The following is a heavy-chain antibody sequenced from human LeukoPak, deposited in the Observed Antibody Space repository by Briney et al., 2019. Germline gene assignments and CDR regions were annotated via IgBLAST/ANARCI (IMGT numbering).Heavy chain of an antibody. V-gene: IGHV1-24*01. Sequence: ASVKVSCKVSGYTLTELSMHWVRQAPGKGLEWMGGFDPEDGETIYAQKFQGRVTMTEDTSTDTAYMELSSLRSEDTAVYYCATGQAILPQGWFDPWGQGTLVTASS. D-gene: IGHD2-21*02. CDR3: ATGQAILPQGWFDP. CDR2: FDPEDGET. J-gene: IGHJ5*02. CDR1: GYTLTELS.